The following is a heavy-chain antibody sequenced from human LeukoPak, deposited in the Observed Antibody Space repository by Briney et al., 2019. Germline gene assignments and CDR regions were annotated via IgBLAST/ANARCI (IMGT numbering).Heavy chain of an antibody. V-gene: IGHV5-51*01. D-gene: IGHD3-3*01. J-gene: IGHJ4*02. CDR1: GYIFTSYW. CDR3: ARLGSVFGVVIGHCDY. CDR2: IYPGDSDT. Sequence: GESLKISCKGSGYIFTSYWIGWVRQMPGKGLEWMGIIYPGDSDTRYSPSFQGQVTISADKSISTAYLQWSSLKASDTAMYYCARLGSVFGVVIGHCDYWGQGTLVTVSS.